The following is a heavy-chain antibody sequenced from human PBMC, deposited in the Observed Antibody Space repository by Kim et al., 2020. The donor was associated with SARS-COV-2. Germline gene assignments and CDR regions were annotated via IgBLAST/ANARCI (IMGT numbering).Heavy chain of an antibody. Sequence: GGSLRLSCAASGFTFSSYAMSWVRQAPGKGLEWVSAISGSGGSTYYADSVKGRFTISRDNSKNTLYLQMNSLRAEDTAVYYCAILPDYSNFFGLGWFDPWGQGTLVTVSS. CDR3: AILPDYSNFFGLGWFDP. V-gene: IGHV3-23*01. D-gene: IGHD4-4*01. CDR1: GFTFSSYA. CDR2: ISGSGGST. J-gene: IGHJ5*02.